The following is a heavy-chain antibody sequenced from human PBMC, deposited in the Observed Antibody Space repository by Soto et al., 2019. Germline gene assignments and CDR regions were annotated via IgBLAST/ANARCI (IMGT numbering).Heavy chain of an antibody. V-gene: IGHV3-21*01. D-gene: IGHD3-22*01. CDR1: GFTFISYG. CDR2: ISSSSSYI. CDR3: ARVQLQKLHESGTTYYYDTSDS. J-gene: IGHJ4*02. Sequence: PAGALRLSCAASGFTFISYGMNWVRQAPGKGLEWVSSISSSSSYIYYADSVKGRFTISRDNAKNSLYLQMNSLRAEDTAVYCCARVQLQKLHESGTTYYYDTSDSWGQGPLVTVSX.